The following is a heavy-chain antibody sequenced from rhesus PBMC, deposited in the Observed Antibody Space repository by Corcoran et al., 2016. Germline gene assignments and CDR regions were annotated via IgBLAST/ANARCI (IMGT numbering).Heavy chain of an antibody. Sequence: QLQLQESGPGLVKPSETLSLTCAVSGGSISSSNWWSWIRQSPGKGLEWIGGIYGSGGSTKYNPSLKSRVTISIDTSKKQFSMKLSSVTAADPAVYYCASAPPYNFWTGFPDYWGQGVLVTVSS. J-gene: IGHJ4*01. CDR1: GGSISSSNW. D-gene: IGHD3-3*01. CDR3: ASAPPYNFWTGFPDY. CDR2: IYGSGGST. V-gene: IGHV4-93*02.